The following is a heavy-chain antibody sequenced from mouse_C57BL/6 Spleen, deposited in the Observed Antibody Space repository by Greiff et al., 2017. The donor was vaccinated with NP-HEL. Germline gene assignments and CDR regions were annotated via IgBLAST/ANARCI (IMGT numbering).Heavy chain of an antibody. D-gene: IGHD4-1*01. V-gene: IGHV5-15*01. CDR2: ISNLAYSI. Sequence: DVQLQESGGGLVQPGGSLKLSCAASGFTFSDYGMAWVRQAPRKGPEWVAFISNLAYSIYYADTVTGRFTISRENAKNTLYLEMSSLRSEDTAMYYCARLITGTKAMDYWGQGTSVTVSS. CDR3: ARLITGTKAMDY. J-gene: IGHJ4*01. CDR1: GFTFSDYG.